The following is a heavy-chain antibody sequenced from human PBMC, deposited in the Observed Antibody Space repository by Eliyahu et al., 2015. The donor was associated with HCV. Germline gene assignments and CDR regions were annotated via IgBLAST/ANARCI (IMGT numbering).Heavy chain of an antibody. V-gene: IGHV4-59*01. CDR3: ASGGGGIAVAGTGGWFDP. CDR2: IHYSGST. D-gene: IGHD6-19*01. J-gene: IGHJ5*02. CDR1: GGSISTYX. Sequence: QVQLQESGPGLVKPSETLSLTCIVSGGSISTYXWSXIRQPPGKGLEWIGYIHYSGSTNHNPSLKSRVTMSIDTSKNQFSLKLSSVTAADTAVYYCASGGGGIAVAGTGGWFDPWGQGTLVTVSS.